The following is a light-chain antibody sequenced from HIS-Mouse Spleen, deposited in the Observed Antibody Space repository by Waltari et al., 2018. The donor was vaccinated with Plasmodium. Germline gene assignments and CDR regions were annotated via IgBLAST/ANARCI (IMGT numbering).Light chain of an antibody. J-gene: IGKJ1*01. Sequence: DIQMTPSPSTLSASVGDRVTITCRASQSISSWLAWYQQKPGKAPKLLIYKASSLESGVPSRFSGSGSGTEFTLTISSLQAEDVAVYYCQQYYSTPWTFGQGTKVEIK. CDR1: QSISSW. CDR2: KAS. V-gene: IGKV1-5*03. CDR3: QQYYSTPWT.